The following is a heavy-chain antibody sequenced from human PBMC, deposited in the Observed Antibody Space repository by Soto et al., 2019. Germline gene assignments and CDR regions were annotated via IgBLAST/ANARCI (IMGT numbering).Heavy chain of an antibody. CDR3: ARDVGYNFYYYYGMDV. Sequence: SETLSLTCAFYGGSFNGYYWSCIRQPAGNGLDWIAEINHSGSTNYNPSLKSRVTISVDTSKNQFSLKLSSVTAADTAVYYCARDVGYNFYYYYGMDVWGQGTTVTVSS. D-gene: IGHD5-12*01. V-gene: IGHV4-34*01. CDR1: GGSFNGYY. J-gene: IGHJ6*02. CDR2: INHSGST.